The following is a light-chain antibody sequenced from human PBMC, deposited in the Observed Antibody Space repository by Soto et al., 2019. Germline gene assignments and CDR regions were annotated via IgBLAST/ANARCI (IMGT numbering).Light chain of an antibody. J-gene: IGKJ4*01. CDR1: QSVSSY. V-gene: IGKV3-20*01. Sequence: EIVLTQSPATLSLSPGERATLSCRASQSVSSYLAWYQQKPGQAPRLLIYGVSIRATGIPARFSGSGSGTDFTLTISRLEPEDFAVYYCQQYGSSPLTFGGGTKVDI. CDR3: QQYGSSPLT. CDR2: GVS.